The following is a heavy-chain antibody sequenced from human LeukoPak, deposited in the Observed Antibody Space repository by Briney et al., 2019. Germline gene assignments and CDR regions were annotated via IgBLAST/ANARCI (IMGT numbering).Heavy chain of an antibody. J-gene: IGHJ4*02. V-gene: IGHV1-18*01. D-gene: IGHD6-6*01. Sequence: GASVKVSCKASGYTFTSYGISWVRQATGQGLEGMGWISAYNDNTNYAQKLQGRVTMTTDTSTSTAYMELRSLRSDDTAVYYCARRSSFQFDYWGQGTLVTVSS. CDR1: GYTFTSYG. CDR3: ARRSSFQFDY. CDR2: ISAYNDNT.